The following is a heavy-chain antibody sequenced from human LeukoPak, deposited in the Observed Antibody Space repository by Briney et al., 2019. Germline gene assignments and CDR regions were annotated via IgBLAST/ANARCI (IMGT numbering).Heavy chain of an antibody. J-gene: IGHJ5*02. Sequence: ASVKVSCKASGYTFTSYDINWVRQATGQGLEWMGWMNPNSGNTGYAQKFQGRVTITADKSTSTAYMDLTSLKSEDTAVYYCARDNNDYVWGSYRYGFDPWGQGTLVTASS. V-gene: IGHV1-8*03. CDR1: GYTFTSYD. CDR2: MNPNSGNT. CDR3: ARDNNDYVWGSYRYGFDP. D-gene: IGHD3-16*02.